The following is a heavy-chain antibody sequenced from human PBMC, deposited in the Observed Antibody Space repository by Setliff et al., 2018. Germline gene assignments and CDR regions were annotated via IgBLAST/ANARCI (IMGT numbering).Heavy chain of an antibody. J-gene: IGHJ4*02. CDR3: ARAGRTAAAKYFDY. V-gene: IGHV4-59*01. D-gene: IGHD6-13*01. CDR1: GGSISGYY. Sequence: PSETLSLTCTVSGGSISGYYWSWIRQPPGKGLEWIGNIYYTGSPSYSPSLRSRGTISVDTSKNKFSLSLSSVTAADTAVYYCARAGRTAAAKYFDYWGQGTLVTVSS. CDR2: IYYTGSP.